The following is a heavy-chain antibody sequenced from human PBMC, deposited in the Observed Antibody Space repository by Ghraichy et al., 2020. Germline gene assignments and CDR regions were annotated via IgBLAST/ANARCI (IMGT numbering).Heavy chain of an antibody. V-gene: IGHV4-34*01. J-gene: IGHJ6*02. CDR3: ARLCSGGSCYSGYYYYGMDV. CDR1: GGSFSGYY. CDR2: INHSGST. D-gene: IGHD2-15*01. Sequence: SETLSLTCAVYGGSFSGYYWSWIRQPPGKGLEWIGEINHSGSTNYNPSLKSRVTISVDTSKNQFSLKLSSLTAADTAVYYCARLCSGGSCYSGYYYYGMDVWGQVTTVTVSS.